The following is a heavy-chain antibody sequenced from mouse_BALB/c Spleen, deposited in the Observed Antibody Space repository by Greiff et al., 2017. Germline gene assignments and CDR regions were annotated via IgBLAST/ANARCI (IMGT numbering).Heavy chain of an antibody. CDR2: ISSGGSYT. CDR3: ARTFTDYFDY. J-gene: IGHJ2*01. D-gene: IGHD1-1*01. V-gene: IGHV5-9-4*01. Sequence: EVNVVESGGGLVKPGGSLKLSCAASGFTFSSYAMSWVRQSPEKRLEWVAEISSGGSYTYYPDTVTGRFTISRDNAKNTLYLEMSSLRSEDTAMYYCARTFTDYFDYWGQGTTLTVSS. CDR1: GFTFSSYA.